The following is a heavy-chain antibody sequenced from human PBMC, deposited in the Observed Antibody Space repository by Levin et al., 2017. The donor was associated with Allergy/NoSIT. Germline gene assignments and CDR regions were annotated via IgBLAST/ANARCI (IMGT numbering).Heavy chain of an antibody. CDR2: INPNTSGT. Sequence: ASVKVSCKASGYTFTGHYLHWVRQAPGQGLEWMGWINPNTSGTIYAQRFQGRVTMTRDTSISTAYMELTNLRSDDTDVYYCGRGGQGGYDHWGQGTLVTVSS. CDR1: GYTFTGHY. V-gene: IGHV1-2*02. D-gene: IGHD3-22*01. J-gene: IGHJ4*02. CDR3: GRGGQGGYDH.